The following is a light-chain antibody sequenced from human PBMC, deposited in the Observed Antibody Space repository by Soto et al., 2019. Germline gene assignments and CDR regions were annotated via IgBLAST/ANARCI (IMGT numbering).Light chain of an antibody. CDR3: QQRTKWPIT. J-gene: IGKJ5*01. Sequence: EIVLTQSPATLSLSPGERATLSCRANQSVGIYLAWYQQKAGQAPRLLISDASHRATGIPARFSGSGSGTDFTLTISSLEPEDFAVYYCQQRTKWPITFGQGTRLEIK. CDR2: DAS. V-gene: IGKV3-11*01. CDR1: QSVGIY.